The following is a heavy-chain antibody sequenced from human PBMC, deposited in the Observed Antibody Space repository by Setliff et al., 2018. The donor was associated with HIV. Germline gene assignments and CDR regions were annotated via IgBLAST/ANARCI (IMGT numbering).Heavy chain of an antibody. V-gene: IGHV4-59*11. CDR2: IYYSGST. CDR3: ARDGPLEGSYRYYYYMDV. Sequence: SETLSLTCTVSGGSISSHYWSWIRQPPGKGLEWIGYIYYSGSTNYNPSLKSRVTISVDTSKNQFSLKLSSVTAADTAVYYCARDGPLEGSYRYYYYMDVWVKVTTVTVSS. CDR1: GGSISSHY. J-gene: IGHJ6*03. D-gene: IGHD3-10*01.